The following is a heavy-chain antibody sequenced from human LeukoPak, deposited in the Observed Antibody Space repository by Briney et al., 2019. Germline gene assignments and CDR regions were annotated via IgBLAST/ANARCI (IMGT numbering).Heavy chain of an antibody. J-gene: IGHJ4*02. V-gene: IGHV4-59*08. Sequence: SGTLSLTCAVSGASISSYFWSWIRQPPGKGLEWIGYIYYSGSTNYNPSLKSRVTISMDTSKTQFSLRLSSVTAADTAVYFCARGLHYFDYWGRGTLVTVSS. CDR1: GASISSYF. CDR3: ARGLHYFDY. CDR2: IYYSGST.